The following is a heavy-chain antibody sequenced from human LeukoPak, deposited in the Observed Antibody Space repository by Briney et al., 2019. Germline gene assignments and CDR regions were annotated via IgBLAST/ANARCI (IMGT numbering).Heavy chain of an antibody. Sequence: GGSLGLSCAASGFAFNSYIMSWVRQAPGKGLEWVSAISGYGDTTYYAESVKGRFTISRDNSKSTLFLEMNSLGVEDTALHYCAKGYVTRGYFDYWGQGSLVTVSS. CDR3: AKGYVTRGYFDY. CDR2: ISGYGDTT. V-gene: IGHV3-23*01. J-gene: IGHJ4*02. CDR1: GFAFNSYI. D-gene: IGHD3-16*01.